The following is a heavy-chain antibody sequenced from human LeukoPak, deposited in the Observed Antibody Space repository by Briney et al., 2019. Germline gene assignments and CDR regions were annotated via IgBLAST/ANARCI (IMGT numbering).Heavy chain of an antibody. Sequence: GGSLRLSCAASGFTLNNYAMSWVRQAPGKGLEWVSATSSSDAGTCHADSVRGRFTISRDNSKNTLYLQMNSLRAEDAAVYYCAKGIGGSLTWFDPWGQGTLVTVSS. J-gene: IGHJ5*02. CDR3: AKGIGGSLTWFDP. CDR1: GFTLNNYA. CDR2: TSSSDAGT. D-gene: IGHD1-26*01. V-gene: IGHV3-23*01.